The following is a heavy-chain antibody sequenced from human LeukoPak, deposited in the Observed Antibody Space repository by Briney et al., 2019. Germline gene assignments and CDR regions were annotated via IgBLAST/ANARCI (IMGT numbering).Heavy chain of an antibody. CDR3: ARGISSGWRSNGMDV. V-gene: IGHV4-4*07. CDR2: VYTSGST. Sequence: PSETLSLTCTVSGGSISSYYWSWIRQPAGKGLEWIGRVYTSGSTNYNPSLKSRVTMSVDTSKNQFSLKLSSVTAADTTVYCCARGISSGWRSNGMDVWGQGTTVTVSS. CDR1: GGSISSYY. J-gene: IGHJ6*02. D-gene: IGHD6-19*01.